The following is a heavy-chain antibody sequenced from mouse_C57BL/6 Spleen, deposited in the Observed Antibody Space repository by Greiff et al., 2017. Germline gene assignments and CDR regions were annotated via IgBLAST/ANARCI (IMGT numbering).Heavy chain of an antibody. J-gene: IGHJ3*01. CDR3: ARGRYSSGFAY. Sequence: VQLQQSGPELVKPGASVKISCKASGYAFSSSWMNWVKQRPGKGLEWIGRIYPGDGDTNYNGKFKGKATLTADKSSSPAYMQLSSLTSEDSAVYFCARGRYSSGFAYWGQGTLVTVSA. CDR1: GYAFSSSW. D-gene: IGHD3-1*01. V-gene: IGHV1-82*01. CDR2: IYPGDGDT.